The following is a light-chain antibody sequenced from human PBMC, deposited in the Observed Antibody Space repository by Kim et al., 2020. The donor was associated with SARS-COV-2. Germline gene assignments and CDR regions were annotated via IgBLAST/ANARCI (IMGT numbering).Light chain of an antibody. CDR3: CSYAGSYGVV. Sequence: QSVTISCTETSSDVGGYNYVSWYQQHPGKAPKLMIYDVSKRPSGVPDRFSGSKSGNTASLTISGLQAEDEADYYCCSYAGSYGVVFGGGTQLTVL. CDR1: SSDVGGYNY. J-gene: IGLJ2*01. V-gene: IGLV2-11*01. CDR2: DVS.